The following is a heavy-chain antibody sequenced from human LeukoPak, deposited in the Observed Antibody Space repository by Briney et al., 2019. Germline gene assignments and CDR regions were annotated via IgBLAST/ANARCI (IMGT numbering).Heavy chain of an antibody. V-gene: IGHV4-59*01. D-gene: IGHD3-10*01. Sequence: PSETLSLTCTVSGGSISSYYWSWIRQPPGKGLEWIGYIYYSGSTNYNPSLKSRVTISVDTSKNQFSLKLSSVTAADTAVYYCARASPLLWFGGSDGDYMDVWGKGTTVTVSS. CDR1: GGSISSYY. CDR2: IYYSGST. J-gene: IGHJ6*03. CDR3: ARASPLLWFGGSDGDYMDV.